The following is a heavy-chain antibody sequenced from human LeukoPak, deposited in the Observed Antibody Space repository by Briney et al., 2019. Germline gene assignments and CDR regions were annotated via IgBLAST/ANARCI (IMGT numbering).Heavy chain of an antibody. Sequence: GASVKVSCKASGGNFKSFVFSWVRQVPGQGPEGLGGIMSFFGKAHYAQKFQDRVTFTADESTNTVYMEVRSLTYADTAVYNCARESRTGTWRSDYWGQGTLVTVSS. D-gene: IGHD3/OR15-3a*01. CDR3: ARESRTGTWRSDY. J-gene: IGHJ4*02. V-gene: IGHV1-69*13. CDR2: IMSFFGKA. CDR1: GGNFKSFV.